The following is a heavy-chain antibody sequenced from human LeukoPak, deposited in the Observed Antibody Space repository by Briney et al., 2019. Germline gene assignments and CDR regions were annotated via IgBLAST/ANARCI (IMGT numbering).Heavy chain of an antibody. CDR3: ARDYGRSRDYGMDV. J-gene: IGHJ6*02. D-gene: IGHD3-10*01. CDR1: GFTFSSYS. V-gene: IGHV3-48*04. Sequence: GGSLRLSCAASGFTFSSYSMNWVRQAPGEGLEWVSYISSSSSTIYYADSVKGRFTISRDNAKNTLYLQMNSLRAEDTAVYYCARDYGRSRDYGMDVWGQGTTVTVSS. CDR2: ISSSSSTI.